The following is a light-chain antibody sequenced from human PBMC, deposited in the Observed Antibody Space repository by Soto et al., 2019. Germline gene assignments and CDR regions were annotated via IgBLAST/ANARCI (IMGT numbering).Light chain of an antibody. CDR3: STWDDSLNGWV. V-gene: IGLV1-44*01. Sequence: QAVVTQPPSVSGTPGLRVNISCSGGISNIGKDTVNWYQQLPGTAPKLLMFNDDKRPSGVPDRFSGSRSGTSASLAISGLQSDDEAVYFCSTWDDSLNGWVFDGGTKLTVL. J-gene: IGLJ3*02. CDR2: NDD. CDR1: ISNIGKDT.